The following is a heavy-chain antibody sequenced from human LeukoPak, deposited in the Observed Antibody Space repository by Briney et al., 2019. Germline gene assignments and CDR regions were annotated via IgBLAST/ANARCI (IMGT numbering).Heavy chain of an antibody. CDR3: AREMGNSSSWYCYFDY. V-gene: IGHV3-11*01. CDR2: ISSSGSTI. CDR1: GFTFSDYY. J-gene: IGHJ4*02. Sequence: GGSLRLSCAASGFTFSDYYMSWIRQAPGKGLEWVSYISSSGSTIYYADSVKGRSTISRDNAKNSLYLQMNSLRAEDTAVYYCAREMGNSSSWYCYFDYWGQGTLVTVSS. D-gene: IGHD6-13*01.